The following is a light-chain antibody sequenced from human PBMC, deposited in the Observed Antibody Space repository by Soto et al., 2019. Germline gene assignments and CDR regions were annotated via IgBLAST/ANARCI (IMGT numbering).Light chain of an antibody. CDR1: QSISSW. J-gene: IGKJ1*01. Sequence: DIQMTQSPSTLSASVGDRVTITCRASQSISSWLAWYQQKPGKAPKLLIYDASSLESGVPSRFSGSESGTEFTLTISGLQPDDFANYYCLSRTFGQGTKVEIK. CDR2: DAS. V-gene: IGKV1-5*01. CDR3: LSRT.